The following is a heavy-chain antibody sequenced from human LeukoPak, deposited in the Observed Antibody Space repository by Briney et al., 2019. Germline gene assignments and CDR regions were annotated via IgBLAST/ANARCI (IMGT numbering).Heavy chain of an antibody. J-gene: IGHJ4*02. CDR3: ARQPRSALTTTTRN. CDR1: GFTFSSYSMN. Sequence: GSLRLSCAASGFTFSSYSMNWVRQAPGKGLEWIGSIYYSGSTYYNPSLKSRVTISVDTSKNQFSLKLSSVTAADTAVYYCARQPRSALTTTTRNWGQGTLVTVSS. V-gene: IGHV4-39*01. CDR2: IYYSGST. D-gene: IGHD1-14*01.